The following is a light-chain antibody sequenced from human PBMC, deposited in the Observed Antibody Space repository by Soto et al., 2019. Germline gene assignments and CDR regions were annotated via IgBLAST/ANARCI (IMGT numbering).Light chain of an antibody. CDR1: QGISRW. V-gene: IGKV1-5*01. Sequence: DIQMTQSPSTLSSSVGDRVTITCRASQGISRWLSWFQQKTGKAPKLLIYDASSLESGVPSRFRGSGSGTEFTLTISSLQPDDFASYYCQQYETFGQGTKVAIK. J-gene: IGKJ1*01. CDR2: DAS. CDR3: QQYET.